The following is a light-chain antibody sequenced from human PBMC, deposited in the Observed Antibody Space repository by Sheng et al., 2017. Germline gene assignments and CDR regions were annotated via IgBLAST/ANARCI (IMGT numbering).Light chain of an antibody. CDR2: DVS. CDR1: QRISTY. CDR3: QQRSNWPLT. Sequence: IVLTQSPATLSLSPGERATLSCRASQRISTYLAWYQQKPGQAPSLLIYDVSNRASGIPARFRGSGSGTDFTLTISSLEPEDFAVYYCQQRSNWPLTFGGGTNVEI. V-gene: IGKV3-11*01. J-gene: IGKJ4*01.